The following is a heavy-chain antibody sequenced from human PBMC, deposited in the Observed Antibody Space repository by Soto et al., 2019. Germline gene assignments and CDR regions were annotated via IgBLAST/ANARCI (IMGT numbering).Heavy chain of an antibody. J-gene: IGHJ4*02. CDR3: ARGPHSRSRTWVFDY. Sequence: GGSLRLSCAASGYTFEYGVIWVRQVPGKGLEWVSGINWTGSSTYYADSVKGRFTISRDNAQNSLYLQMNSLRAEDTAFYYCARGPHSRSRTWVFDYWGLGTLVTVSS. CDR1: GYTFEYG. CDR2: INWTGSST. D-gene: IGHD1-26*01. V-gene: IGHV3-20*04.